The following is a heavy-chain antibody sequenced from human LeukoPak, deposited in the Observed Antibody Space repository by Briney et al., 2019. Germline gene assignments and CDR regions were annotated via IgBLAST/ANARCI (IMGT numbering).Heavy chain of an antibody. Sequence: PSETLSLTCTVSGGSISSYYWSWIRQPPGKGLEWIGYIYYSGSTNYNPSLKSRVTISVDTSKNQFSLKLSSVTAADTAVYFCARRSIAAAATLDYWGQGFLVTVSS. CDR3: ARRSIAAAATLDY. CDR2: IYYSGST. D-gene: IGHD6-13*01. CDR1: GGSISSYY. J-gene: IGHJ4*02. V-gene: IGHV4-59*08.